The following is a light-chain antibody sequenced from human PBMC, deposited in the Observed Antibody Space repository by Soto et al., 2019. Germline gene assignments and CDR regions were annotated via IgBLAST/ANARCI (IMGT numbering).Light chain of an antibody. CDR1: SSNIGAGYD. J-gene: IGLJ1*01. V-gene: IGLV1-40*01. Sequence: QSVLTQPPSVSGAPGQRVTISCTGSSSNIGAGYDVHWYQQLPGTAPKLLIYGNSNRPSGVPDRFSGSQSRTSASLAITGLQAEDEADYYCQSYDSSLSSYVFGTGTKVTVL. CDR3: QSYDSSLSSYV. CDR2: GNS.